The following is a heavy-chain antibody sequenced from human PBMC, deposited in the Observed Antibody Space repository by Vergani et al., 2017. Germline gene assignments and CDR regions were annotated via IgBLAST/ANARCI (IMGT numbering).Heavy chain of an antibody. CDR2: IHTGGST. Sequence: QVQLQESGPGLVKPSETLSLTCAVSGYSISSGYYWGWIRQPPGKGLEWIGHIHTGGSTDLNPSFKSRVSISVDTSKSQFSLKLNSVTVADTAVYYCARSRPYCTSGSCPAIWGQGTLVTVSS. CDR1: GYSISSGYY. D-gene: IGHD2-15*01. CDR3: ARSRPYCTSGSCPAI. V-gene: IGHV4-38-2*01. J-gene: IGHJ4*02.